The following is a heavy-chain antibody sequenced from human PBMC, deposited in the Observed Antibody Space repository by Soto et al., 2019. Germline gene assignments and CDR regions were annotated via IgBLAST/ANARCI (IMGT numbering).Heavy chain of an antibody. Sequence: SVKVSCKASGGTFSSYAISWVRQAPGQGLEWMGGIIPIFGTANYAQKFQGRVTITADESTSTAYMELSSLRSEDTAVYYCARVPRGDFWSGYYNNYYYGMDVWGQGTTVTVSS. D-gene: IGHD3-3*01. CDR1: GGTFSSYA. CDR2: IIPIFGTA. V-gene: IGHV1-69*13. CDR3: ARVPRGDFWSGYYNNYYYGMDV. J-gene: IGHJ6*02.